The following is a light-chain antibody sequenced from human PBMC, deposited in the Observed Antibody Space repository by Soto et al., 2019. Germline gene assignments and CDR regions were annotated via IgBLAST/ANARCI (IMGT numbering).Light chain of an antibody. CDR3: EKYNSAYT. V-gene: IGKV1-27*01. Sequence: DIQMTQSPSSLSASVGDRVTITCRASQGISNYLAWYQQKPGKVPKLLIYAASILRSGVPSRFSGSESGTDFTLTISSLQPEDVATYYCEKYNSAYTFGQGTKLEIK. J-gene: IGKJ2*01. CDR1: QGISNY. CDR2: AAS.